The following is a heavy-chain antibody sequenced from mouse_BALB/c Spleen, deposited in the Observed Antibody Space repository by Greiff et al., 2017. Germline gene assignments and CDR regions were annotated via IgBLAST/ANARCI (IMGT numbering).Heavy chain of an antibody. CDR3: ARRANSGGFAY. D-gene: IGHD4-1*01. CDR1: GFSLSTSGMG. Sequence: QVTLKVSGPGILQPSQTLSLTCSFSGFSLSTSGMGVSWIRQPSGKGLEWLAHIYWDDDKRYNPSLKSRLTISKDTSSNQVFLKITSVDTADTATYYCARRANSGGFAYWGQGTLVTVSA. CDR2: IYWDDDK. V-gene: IGHV8-12*01. J-gene: IGHJ3*01.